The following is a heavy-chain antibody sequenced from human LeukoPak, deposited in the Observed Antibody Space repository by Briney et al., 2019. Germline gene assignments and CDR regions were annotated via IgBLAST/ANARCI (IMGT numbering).Heavy chain of an antibody. Sequence: SETLSLTCTVSGGSITSYYWSWIRQPPGKGLEWIGYIYYSGSTNYNPSLKSRVTISVDTSKNQFSLRLSSVTAADTAVYYCARGAANFDYWGQGTLVTVSS. CDR1: GGSITSYY. CDR3: ARGAANFDY. J-gene: IGHJ4*02. V-gene: IGHV4-59*01. CDR2: IYYSGST.